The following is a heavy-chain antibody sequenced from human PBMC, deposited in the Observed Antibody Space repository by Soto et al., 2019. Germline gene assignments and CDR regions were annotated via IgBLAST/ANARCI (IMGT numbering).Heavy chain of an antibody. V-gene: IGHV4-34*01. J-gene: IGHJ4*02. Sequence: QVLLQQWGAGRLKPSETLSLTCAVYGGSFIDYSWGWIRQSPGTGLEWIGEINHSGSATYNPSLKSRLTISVDTSKNQFSLKLYSVTAADAAVYYCARVSDYWSQGTLVTVSS. CDR1: GGSFIDYS. CDR3: ARVSDY. CDR2: INHSGSA.